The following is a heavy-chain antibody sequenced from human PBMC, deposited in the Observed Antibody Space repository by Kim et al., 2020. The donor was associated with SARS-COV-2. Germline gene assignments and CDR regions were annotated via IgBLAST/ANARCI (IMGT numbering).Heavy chain of an antibody. CDR2: IRSKAYGGTT. CDR3: TRAAIYNDTAMVAYYYYGMDV. D-gene: IGHD5-18*01. CDR1: GFTFGDYA. Sequence: GGSLRLSCTASGFTFGDYAMSWFRQAPGKGLEWVGFIRSKAYGGTTEYAASVKGRFTISRDDSKSIAYLQMNSLKTEDTAVYYCTRAAIYNDTAMVAYYYYGMDVWGQGTTVTVSS. V-gene: IGHV3-49*03. J-gene: IGHJ6*02.